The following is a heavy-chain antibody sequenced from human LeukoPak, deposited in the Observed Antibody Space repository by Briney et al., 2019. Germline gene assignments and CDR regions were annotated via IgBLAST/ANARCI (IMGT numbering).Heavy chain of an antibody. CDR2: ISGSGGST. CDR1: GFTFSSYA. D-gene: IGHD2-2*01. Sequence: GGSLRLSCVASGFTFSSYAMSWVRQAPGKGLEWVSAISGSGGSTYYADSVKGRFTISRDNSKNTLYLQMNSLRAEDTAVYYCAKTYCSSTSCYGDMDVWGKGTTVTVSS. V-gene: IGHV3-23*01. CDR3: AKTYCSSTSCYGDMDV. J-gene: IGHJ6*03.